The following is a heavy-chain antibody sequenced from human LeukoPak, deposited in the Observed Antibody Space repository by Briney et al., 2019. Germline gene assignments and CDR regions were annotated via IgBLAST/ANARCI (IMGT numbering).Heavy chain of an antibody. J-gene: IGHJ4*02. CDR1: GGSFSGYY. CDR2: INHSGST. Sequence: SETLSLTCAVYGGSFSGYYWSWIRQPPGRGLEWIGEINHSGSTNYNPSLKSRVTISVDTSKNQFSLKLSSVTAADTAVYYCARMPKPRTYYYDSSGYNPHFDYWGRGTQVTVSS. CDR3: ARMPKPRTYYYDSSGYNPHFDY. D-gene: IGHD3-22*01. V-gene: IGHV4-34*01.